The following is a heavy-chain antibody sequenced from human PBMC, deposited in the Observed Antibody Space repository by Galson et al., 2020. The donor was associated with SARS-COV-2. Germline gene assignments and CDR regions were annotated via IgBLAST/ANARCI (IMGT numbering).Heavy chain of an antibody. J-gene: IGHJ6*02. CDR1: GYTLTELS. D-gene: IGHD4-17*01. CDR3: ATRGLTVTNTNSYYYGMDV. Sequence: ASVKVSCKVSGYTLTELSMHWVRQAPGKGLEWMGGFDPEDGETIYAQKFQGRVTMTEDTSTDTAYMELSSLRSEDTAVYYCATRGLTVTNTNSYYYGMDVWGQGTTVTVSS. V-gene: IGHV1-24*01. CDR2: FDPEDGET.